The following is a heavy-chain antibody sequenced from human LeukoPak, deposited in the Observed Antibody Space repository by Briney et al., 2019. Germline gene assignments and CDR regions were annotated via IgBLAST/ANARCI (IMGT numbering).Heavy chain of an antibody. CDR3: TTAPTRNWLPYFEY. V-gene: IGHV3-15*01. CDR2: ISAGGTT. D-gene: IGHD5-12*01. J-gene: IGHJ4*02. Sequence: GGSLRLSCAASEVTVSNAWMSWVRQAPRKGLEWVGRISAGGTTDYAAPVKGRFTVSRDESKNTLYLQMNSLKTEDTAVYYCTTAPTRNWLPYFEYWGLGTLVTVSS. CDR1: EVTVSNAW.